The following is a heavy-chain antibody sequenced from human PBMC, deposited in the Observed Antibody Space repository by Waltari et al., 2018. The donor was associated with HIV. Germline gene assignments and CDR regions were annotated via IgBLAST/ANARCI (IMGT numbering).Heavy chain of an antibody. Sequence: QVQVIQSGAEVKKTGASVQVSCTASGETFRGCYMPWVPQVPGQGLRWMEWINPNTAGTKEEQKFKGRVTVTRDTSISAAYMELSRLRSDDTAVYYCEKAATNTYYDDSGGQAQFDYWGQGTLVTVSS. CDR3: EKAATNTYYDDSGGQAQFDY. CDR2: INPNTAGT. J-gene: IGHJ4*02. D-gene: IGHD3-22*01. CDR1: GETFRGCY. V-gene: IGHV1-2*02.